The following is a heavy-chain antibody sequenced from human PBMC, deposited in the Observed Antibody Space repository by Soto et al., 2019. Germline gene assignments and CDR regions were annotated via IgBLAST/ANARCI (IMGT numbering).Heavy chain of an antibody. V-gene: IGHV1-18*04. CDR1: GYPFANYG. J-gene: IGHJ5*02. CDR3: ATSYDSGFDP. Sequence: QLQLVQSGAEVKRPGASVRVSCEASGYPFANYGISWIRQAPGQGLEWMGWIRPDNGNTEYAQKFQGRVSMTRDTSSNTAYLEVRSLRSDDTAMYYCATSYDSGFDPWGQGTLVSVSS. D-gene: IGHD5-12*01. CDR2: IRPDNGNT.